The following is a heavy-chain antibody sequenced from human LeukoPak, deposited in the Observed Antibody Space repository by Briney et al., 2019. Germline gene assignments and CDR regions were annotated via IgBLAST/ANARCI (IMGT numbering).Heavy chain of an antibody. CDR2: INSDGSTT. CDR1: GFTASSDY. V-gene: IGHV3-74*01. D-gene: IGHD3-10*01. CDR3: ARGYGSGTYYPFDC. Sequence: PGGSLRLSCVASGFTASSDYMSWVRQAPGKGLEWVSRINSDGSTTSYADSVKGRFTISRDNAKNTLYLQMNSLRAEDTAVYYCARGYGSGTYYPFDCWGQGTLVTVSS. J-gene: IGHJ4*02.